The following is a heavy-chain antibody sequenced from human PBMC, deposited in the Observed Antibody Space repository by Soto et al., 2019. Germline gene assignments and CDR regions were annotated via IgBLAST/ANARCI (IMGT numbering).Heavy chain of an antibody. CDR1: GFTFSSYS. CDR3: ARDRPYYDFWCGFSGRVPSYGMDV. J-gene: IGHJ6*02. Sequence: GGSLRLSCAASGFTFSSYSMNWVRQAPGKGLEWVSYISSSSSTIYYADSVKGRFTISRDNAKNSLYLQMNSLRDEDTAVYYCARDRPYYDFWCGFSGRVPSYGMDVWGQGTTGTVS. V-gene: IGHV3-48*02. CDR2: ISSSSSTI. D-gene: IGHD3-3*01.